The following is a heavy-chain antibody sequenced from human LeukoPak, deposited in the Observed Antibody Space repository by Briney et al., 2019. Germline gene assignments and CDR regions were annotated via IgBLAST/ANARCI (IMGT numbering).Heavy chain of an antibody. CDR1: GGSISSGDYY. CDR2: IYYSGST. J-gene: IGHJ6*03. V-gene: IGHV4-30-4*08. Sequence: SETLSLTCTVSGGSISSGDYYWSWIRQPPGKGLEWIGYIYYSGSTYYNPSLKSRVTISVDTSKNQFSLKLSSVTAADTDVYYCAREHGYYYMDVWGKGTTVTVSS. CDR3: AREHGYYYMDV. D-gene: IGHD2-21*01.